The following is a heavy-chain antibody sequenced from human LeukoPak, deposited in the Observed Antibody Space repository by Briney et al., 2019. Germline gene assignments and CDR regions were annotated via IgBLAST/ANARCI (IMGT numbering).Heavy chain of an antibody. CDR3: AGGKYYGSGTAPGYFDY. CDR1: GGSFSGYY. V-gene: IGHV4-34*01. Sequence: SETLSLTCAVYGGSFSGYYWSWIRQPPGKGLEWVGEINHSGSTNYNPSLKSRVTISVDTSKNQFSLKLSSVTAADTAVYYCAGGKYYGSGTAPGYFDYWGQGTLVTVSS. J-gene: IGHJ4*02. D-gene: IGHD3-10*01. CDR2: INHSGST.